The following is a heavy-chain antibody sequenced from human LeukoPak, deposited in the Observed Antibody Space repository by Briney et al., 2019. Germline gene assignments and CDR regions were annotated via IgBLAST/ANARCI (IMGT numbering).Heavy chain of an antibody. CDR3: AEGPQVGRGYHTDS. D-gene: IGHD5-18*01. J-gene: IGHJ4*02. CDR1: GFTFSDAA. CDR2: ITGGDDTT. Sequence: GGSLILSCAASGFTFSDAAMTWVRQAPEKGLEWVSTITGGDDTTYYADSVRGRFTISRDYSKDTVYLQMNSLTVEDAAIYYCAEGPQVGRGYHTDSWGQGTLVTVSS. V-gene: IGHV3-23*01.